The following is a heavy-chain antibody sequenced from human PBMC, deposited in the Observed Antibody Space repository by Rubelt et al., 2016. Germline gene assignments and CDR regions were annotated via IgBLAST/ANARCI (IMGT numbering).Heavy chain of an antibody. D-gene: IGHD6-13*01. CDR1: GYNFTTYW. CDR3: GRGNSWYPL. CDR2: IEPSDPSI. Sequence: EVQLVQSGAEVKKPGESLWISCKGSGYNFTTYWISWVRQTPGNGLEWMGRIEPSDPSINYSRSFQGNVTISADKSISTAYLQWSSLKASDAAMYYCGRGNSWYPLWGQGTLVTVSS. V-gene: IGHV5-10-1*03. J-gene: IGHJ4*02.